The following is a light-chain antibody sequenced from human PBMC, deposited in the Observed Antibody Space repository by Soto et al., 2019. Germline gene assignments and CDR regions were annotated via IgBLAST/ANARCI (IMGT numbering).Light chain of an antibody. CDR1: SSDVGGYDY. CDR3: SSYTSSITLV. J-gene: IGLJ2*01. CDR2: DVN. V-gene: IGLV2-14*03. Sequence: QSALTQPASVSGSPGQSITISCTGTSSDVGGYDYVSWYQQHPGKAPKLMLYDVNNRPSGVSNRFSGSESGNTASLTISGLQAEDEADYYCSSYTSSITLVFGAGTKLTVL.